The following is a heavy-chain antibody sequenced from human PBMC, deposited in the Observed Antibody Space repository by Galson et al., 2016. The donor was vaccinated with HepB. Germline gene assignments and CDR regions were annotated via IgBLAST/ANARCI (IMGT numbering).Heavy chain of an antibody. CDR1: GYSFTRYY. V-gene: IGHV1-46*01. CDR3: ARVMLDSSTWYNFDH. J-gene: IGHJ4*02. D-gene: IGHD6-13*01. CDR2: ISPSGGST. Sequence: SVKVSCKASGYSFTRYYLHWVRQAPGQGLEWMAVISPSGGSTRYAQKFPGRVTLTTDTSTSTVYMELSSLRSEDTATYYCARVMLDSSTWYNFDHWGQGTLVTVSS.